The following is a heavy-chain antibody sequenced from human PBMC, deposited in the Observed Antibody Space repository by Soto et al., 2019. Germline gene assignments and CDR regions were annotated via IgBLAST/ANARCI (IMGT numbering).Heavy chain of an antibody. Sequence: EVQLVESGGGLVQPGRSLRLSCEASGFTFSSYSMNWVRQAPGKGLEWVSFITGGVTKYADSVKGRFTISRDNAKNSLYLQMNSLRVEDTAVYYCVRDHLWAFDHWGQGALVTVSS. CDR1: GFTFSSYS. CDR3: VRDHLWAFDH. J-gene: IGHJ4*02. V-gene: IGHV3-48*01. D-gene: IGHD2-21*01. CDR2: ITGGVT.